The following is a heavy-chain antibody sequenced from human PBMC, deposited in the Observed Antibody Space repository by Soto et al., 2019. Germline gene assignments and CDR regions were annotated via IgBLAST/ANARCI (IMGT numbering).Heavy chain of an antibody. CDR1: GINYNTYA. J-gene: IGHJ4*02. Sequence: QVQLVRSGAEMKKPGASVKLSCKTSGINYNTYAIHWVRQAPGQGLEWMGWINAGNGDTRYSQNFQGRVTLTRDTSASTVYMDLDSLKSEDTGVYYFARAISGYVTWGQGTLVTVSS. CDR2: INAGNGDT. D-gene: IGHD5-12*01. V-gene: IGHV1-3*01. CDR3: ARAISGYVT.